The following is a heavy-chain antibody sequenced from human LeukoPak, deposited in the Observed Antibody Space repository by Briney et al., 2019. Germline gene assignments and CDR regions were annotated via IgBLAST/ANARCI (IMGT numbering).Heavy chain of an antibody. CDR2: IKQDGSEK. V-gene: IGHV3-7*03. CDR3: ASGLELDY. Sequence: GGSLRLSCAASGLTFSNYWMDWVRQAPGKGLEWVANIKQDGSEKNYVDSVKGRFTISRDNAKNSLYLQMNSLRAEDTAVYYCASGLELDYWGQGTLVTVSS. CDR1: GLTFSNYW. J-gene: IGHJ4*02.